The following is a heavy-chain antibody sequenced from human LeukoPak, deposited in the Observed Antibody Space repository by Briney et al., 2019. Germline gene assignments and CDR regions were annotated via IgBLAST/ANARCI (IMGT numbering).Heavy chain of an antibody. CDR1: GGSISSSNW. Sequence: PSETQSLTCAVSGGSISSSNWWSWVRQPPGKGLEWIGEIYHSGSTNYNPSLKSRVTISVDKSKNQFSLKLSSVTAADTAVYYCARAEDGSGSYYNNWFDPWGQGTLVTVSS. CDR3: ARAEDGSGSYYNNWFDP. D-gene: IGHD3-10*01. CDR2: IYHSGST. J-gene: IGHJ5*02. V-gene: IGHV4-4*02.